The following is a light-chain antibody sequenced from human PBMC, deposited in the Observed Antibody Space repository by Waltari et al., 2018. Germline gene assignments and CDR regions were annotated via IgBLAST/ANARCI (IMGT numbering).Light chain of an antibody. CDR3: QQYHTYPWT. CDR1: QGVSTY. Sequence: AIRMTQSPASLSASTGDRVTISCRASQGVSTYLAWYQQKPGKAPSLLIYASSTLESGVQSKFSGSGSGTDFTLTISCLQSEDFATYYCQQYHTYPWTFGQGTKVEI. CDR2: ASS. J-gene: IGKJ1*01. V-gene: IGKV1-8*01.